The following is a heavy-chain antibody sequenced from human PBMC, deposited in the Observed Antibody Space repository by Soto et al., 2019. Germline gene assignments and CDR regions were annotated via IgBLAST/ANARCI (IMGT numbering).Heavy chain of an antibody. CDR1: GYTFTSYG. J-gene: IGHJ4*02. D-gene: IGHD4-17*01. Sequence: QVPLVQSGAEVKKPGASVKVSCKASGYTFTSYGISWVRQAPGQGLEWMGWISAYNGNTNYPQKLQGRVTMTTDPSRSTAYMDLTSLRSADTAVYYCARDAHSPSVTDDPDYWGQGALVTVSS. CDR3: ARDAHSPSVTDDPDY. V-gene: IGHV1-18*01. CDR2: ISAYNGNT.